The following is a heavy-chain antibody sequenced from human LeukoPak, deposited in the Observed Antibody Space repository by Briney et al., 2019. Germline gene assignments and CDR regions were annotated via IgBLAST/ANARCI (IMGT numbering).Heavy chain of an antibody. CDR1: GGSISSSSYY. Sequence: PSETLSLTCTVSGGSISSSSYYWGWIRQPPGKGLEWIGIIYYSGSTYYNPSLKSRVTISVDTSKNQFSLKLSSVTAADTAVYYCARDITMVRGVDYGMDVWGQGTTVTVSS. V-gene: IGHV4-39*07. D-gene: IGHD3-10*01. CDR3: ARDITMVRGVDYGMDV. CDR2: IYYSGST. J-gene: IGHJ6*02.